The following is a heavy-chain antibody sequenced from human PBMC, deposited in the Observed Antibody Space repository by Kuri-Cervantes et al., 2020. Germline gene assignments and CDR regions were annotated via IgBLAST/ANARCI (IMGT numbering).Heavy chain of an antibody. CDR1: GYSIGSGYF. CDR2: TSHRWNT. CDR3: ARDVDY. J-gene: IGHJ4*02. Sequence: GSLRLSCTVSGYSIGSGYFWAWIRQPPGKGLEWLGSTSHRWNTYYNPSLRGRVTLPLDTSNNQFSLRLSSLTAADTAVYFCARDVDYWGQGTLVTVSS. V-gene: IGHV4-38-2*02.